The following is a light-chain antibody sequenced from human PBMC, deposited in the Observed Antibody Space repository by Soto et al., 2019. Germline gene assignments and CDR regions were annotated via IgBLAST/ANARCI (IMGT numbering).Light chain of an antibody. CDR1: QNIYKW. J-gene: IGKJ4*01. Sequence: DIQMTQSPSTLSASIGDRVTITCRASQNIYKWLAWYQQTPQKAPKLLIFEAAALETGVSPRFSGSGSGTEFTLTISSLQHDDFATYYCQQYERYPRTFGGGTKVE. CDR3: QQYERYPRT. V-gene: IGKV1-5*01. CDR2: EAA.